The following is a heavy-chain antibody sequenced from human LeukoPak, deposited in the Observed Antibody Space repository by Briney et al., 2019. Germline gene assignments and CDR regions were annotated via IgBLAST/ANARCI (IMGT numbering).Heavy chain of an antibody. CDR2: INQDETEK. D-gene: IGHD2-2*01. Sequence: GGSLRLSCGASGFTFSSYWMSWVRQAPGKGLEWVATINQDETEKYYVDSLTGRFTISRDNAKNSLYLQMNSLRAEDTAVYYCAILSSTSSDFDYWGQGTLVTVSS. V-gene: IGHV3-7*01. J-gene: IGHJ4*02. CDR1: GFTFSSYW. CDR3: AILSSTSSDFDY.